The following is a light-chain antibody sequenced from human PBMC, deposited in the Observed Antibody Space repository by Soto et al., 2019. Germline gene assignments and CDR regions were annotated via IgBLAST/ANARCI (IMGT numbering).Light chain of an antibody. CDR3: AAWDDSLNENV. CDR1: SSNIGSNV. CDR2: DSN. J-gene: IGLJ1*01. Sequence: QSVLTQPPSGSGTPGQRVTISCSGSSSNIGSNVVNWYQQLPGTAPKLLIYDSNQRPSGVPDRFSGSKSGTSASLAISGLQSEDEADYYCAAWDDSLNENVFGTGTKLTVL. V-gene: IGLV1-44*01.